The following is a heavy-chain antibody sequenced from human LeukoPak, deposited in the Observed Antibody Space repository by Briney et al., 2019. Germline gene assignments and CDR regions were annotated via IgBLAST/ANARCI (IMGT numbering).Heavy chain of an antibody. V-gene: IGHV1-69*13. Sequence: GASVKVSCKASGCTLSSCGLSWVRQAPGQGLEWMGGIIPIFGTANYAQKFQGRVTITADESTSTAYMELSSLRSEDTAVYYCATWPMVRGVISYFDYWGQGTLVTVSS. D-gene: IGHD3-10*01. CDR1: GCTLSSCG. CDR3: ATWPMVRGVISYFDY. J-gene: IGHJ4*02. CDR2: IIPIFGTA.